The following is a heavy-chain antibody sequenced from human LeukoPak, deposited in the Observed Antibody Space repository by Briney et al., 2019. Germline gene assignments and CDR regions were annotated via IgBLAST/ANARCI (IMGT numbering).Heavy chain of an antibody. CDR2: ISNSDGST. D-gene: IGHD6-13*01. CDR1: GFTFTSYS. Sequence: PGGSLRLSCAASGFTFTSYSMSWVRQAPEKGLEWVSTISNSDGSTYYADSVKGRFTISRDNSKNTLYLQMNSLRAEDTAVYYCARELHTGPYSSSWYPYYYGMDVWGQGTTVTVSS. CDR3: ARELHTGPYSSSWYPYYYGMDV. J-gene: IGHJ6*02. V-gene: IGHV3-23*01.